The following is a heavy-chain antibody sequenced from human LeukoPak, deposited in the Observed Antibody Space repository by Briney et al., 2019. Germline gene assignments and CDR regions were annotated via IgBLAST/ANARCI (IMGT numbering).Heavy chain of an antibody. V-gene: IGHV3-30*18. CDR2: LSYDGSNR. J-gene: IGHJ6*03. Sequence: GGSLRLSCAASGFNFSSDAMHWVRQAPGKGLEWVAVLSYDGSNRHYADSVKGRFTISRDNSKNTLYLQMNSLRVEDTAVYYCAKPAYAGYYYYMDVWGKGTTVTVSS. D-gene: IGHD3-16*01. CDR1: GFNFSSDA. CDR3: AKPAYAGYYYYMDV.